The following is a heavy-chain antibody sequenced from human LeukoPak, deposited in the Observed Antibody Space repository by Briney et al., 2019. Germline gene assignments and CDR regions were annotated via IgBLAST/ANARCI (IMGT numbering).Heavy chain of an antibody. Sequence: SETLSLTCTVSDDSISDYYRGWIRQPPGKGLEWIGYFHNSGTSTYNPSLKSRVTISADTSKNQFSLKLSSVTAADTAVYYCAREAYSGSYYSAFDIWGQGTMVTVSS. V-gene: IGHV4-59*01. CDR3: AREAYSGSYYSAFDI. J-gene: IGHJ3*02. CDR2: FHNSGTS. CDR1: DDSISDYY. D-gene: IGHD1-26*01.